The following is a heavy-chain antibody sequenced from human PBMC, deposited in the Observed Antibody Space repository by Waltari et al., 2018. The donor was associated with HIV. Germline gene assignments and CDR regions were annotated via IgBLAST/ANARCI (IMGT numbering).Heavy chain of an antibody. D-gene: IGHD3-9*01. CDR2: IYSGGST. V-gene: IGHV3-53*02. CDR3: ASRYDILTGHEVYYGMDV. CDR1: GFPVSRTY. Sequence: EVQMVETGGGLIQPGGSLRLSCAASGFPVSRTYMSWVRQAPGKGLEWVSVIYSGGSTYYADSVKGRFTISRDNSKNTLYLQMNSLRAEDTAVYYCASRYDILTGHEVYYGMDVWGQGTMVTVSS. J-gene: IGHJ6*02.